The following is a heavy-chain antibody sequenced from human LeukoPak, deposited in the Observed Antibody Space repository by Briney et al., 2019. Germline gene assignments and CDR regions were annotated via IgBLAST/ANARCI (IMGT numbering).Heavy chain of an antibody. D-gene: IGHD4-23*01. Sequence: SETLSLTCTVSGASISKYFWSCIRQPPGKGLDWIGYIYHSRTTGYNPSLKGRVTISVDTSKNQLSLTLSSVTAADTAVYYCARPRDYGGWFDPWGQGTLVTVSS. CDR1: GASISKYF. V-gene: IGHV4-59*01. CDR3: ARPRDYGGWFDP. CDR2: IYHSRTT. J-gene: IGHJ5*02.